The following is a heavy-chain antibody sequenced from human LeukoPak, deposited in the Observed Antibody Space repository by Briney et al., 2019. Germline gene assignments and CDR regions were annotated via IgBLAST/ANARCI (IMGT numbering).Heavy chain of an antibody. D-gene: IGHD3-9*01. CDR2: IYYSGST. J-gene: IGHJ6*03. CDR1: GGSISSSSYY. Sequence: SETLSLTCTVSGGSISSSSYYWGWIRQPPGKGLEWIGSIYYSGSTYYNPSLKSRVTISVDTSKNQFSLKLSSVTAADTAVYYCASFDVGRIYYYYYMDVWGKGTTVTVSS. V-gene: IGHV4-39*01. CDR3: ASFDVGRIYYYYYMDV.